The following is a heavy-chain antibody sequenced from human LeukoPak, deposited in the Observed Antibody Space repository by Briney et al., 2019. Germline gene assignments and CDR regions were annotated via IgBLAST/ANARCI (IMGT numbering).Heavy chain of an antibody. CDR1: GFTFSDAW. CDR2: IKSKTDGETT. Sequence: PGGSLRLSCADSGFTFSDAWMSWVRQAPGKGLEWVGRIKSKTDGETTDYAAPVKGRFTISRDDSRNTLYLQVNSLKTEDTAVYYCARDWFDPWGQGTLVTVSS. CDR3: ARDWFDP. J-gene: IGHJ5*02. V-gene: IGHV3-15*01.